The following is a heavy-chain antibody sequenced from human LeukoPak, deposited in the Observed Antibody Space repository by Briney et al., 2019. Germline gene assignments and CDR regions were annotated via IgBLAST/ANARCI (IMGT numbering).Heavy chain of an antibody. CDR2: MSGSGGST. J-gene: IGHJ3*02. D-gene: IGHD3-16*01. CDR3: AKDREYSYVYDAFDI. Sequence: GGSLRLSCAASGFTFSSYDMSWVRQAPGKGLEWVSGMSGSGGSTYYADSVKGRFTISRDNSKNTLYLQMNTLRAEDTAVYYCAKDREYSYVYDAFDIWGQGTLVTVSS. V-gene: IGHV3-23*01. CDR1: GFTFSSYD.